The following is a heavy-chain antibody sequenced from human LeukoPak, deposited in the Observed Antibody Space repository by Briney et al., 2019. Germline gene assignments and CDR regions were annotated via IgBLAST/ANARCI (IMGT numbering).Heavy chain of an antibody. CDR1: GFTFDDYG. CDR2: INWNGGAT. J-gene: IGHJ2*01. Sequence: GGSLRLSCVASGFTFDDYGMSWVRQAPGKGLEWVSAINWNGGATVYGDSVKGRFAISRDNAKNSLYLQMNSLRAEDTALYYCAKGSGHIVVVTAYLYFDLWGRGTLVTVSS. D-gene: IGHD2-21*02. V-gene: IGHV3-20*04. CDR3: AKGSGHIVVVTAYLYFDL.